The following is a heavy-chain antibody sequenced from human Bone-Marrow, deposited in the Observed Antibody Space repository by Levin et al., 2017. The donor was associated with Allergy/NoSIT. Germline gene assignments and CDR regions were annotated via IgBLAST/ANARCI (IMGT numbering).Heavy chain of an antibody. CDR2: LDGSSGKT. CDR3: AKAGTTVMLDYSYLDV. V-gene: IGHV3-23*01. Sequence: PEASVKVSCRISGFIFADYAMNWVRQAPGRGLEWVSSLDGSSGKTHYADSVKGRFTISREYSKNTLFLQMNSLRVEDTARYYCAKAGTTVMLDYSYLDVWGEGTAVTVSS. D-gene: IGHD4-17*01. J-gene: IGHJ6*03. CDR1: GFIFADYA.